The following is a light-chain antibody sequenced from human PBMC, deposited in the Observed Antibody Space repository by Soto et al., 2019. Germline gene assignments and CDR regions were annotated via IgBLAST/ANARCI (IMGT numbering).Light chain of an antibody. CDR1: QSVSSN. V-gene: IGKV3-15*01. CDR2: GAS. Sequence: EIVMTQSPATLSVSPGETATLSCWASQSVSSNLAWYQQKPGQAPRLLIYGASTRATDIPARFSGSGSGTEFTLTISSLQSEDFAVYYCQQYNNFWTFGQGTEVEIK. CDR3: QQYNNFWT. J-gene: IGKJ1*01.